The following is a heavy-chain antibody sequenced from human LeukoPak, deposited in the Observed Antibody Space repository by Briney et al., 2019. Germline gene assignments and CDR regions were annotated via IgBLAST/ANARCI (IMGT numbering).Heavy chain of an antibody. CDR1: GFTFSSYA. Sequence: QPGGSLRLSCAASGFTFSSYAMSWVRPAPGKGLEWVSAISGSGGRTYYADSVKGRFTSSRDNSKNTLYLQMNSLRAEDTAVYYCAKPRDCSGGSCYSLAIYYYYGMDVWGQGTTVTVSS. J-gene: IGHJ6*02. CDR2: ISGSGGRT. V-gene: IGHV3-23*01. D-gene: IGHD2-15*01. CDR3: AKPRDCSGGSCYSLAIYYYYGMDV.